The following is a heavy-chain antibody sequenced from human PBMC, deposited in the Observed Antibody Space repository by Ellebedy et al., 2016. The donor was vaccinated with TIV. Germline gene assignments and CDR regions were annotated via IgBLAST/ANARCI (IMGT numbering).Heavy chain of an antibody. D-gene: IGHD3-10*01. CDR3: ARRAHDGSGSDPVFDF. CDR2: IYPDDSDT. Sequence: GESLKISXQGSGYSFNTYWIGWVRQMPGKGLEYMGVIYPDDSDTTYTQSFQGHVSFSVDKSSSTAYLQWSSLKASDTGMYYCARRAHDGSGSDPVFDFWGQGTLVTVSS. CDR1: GYSFNTYW. V-gene: IGHV5-51*01. J-gene: IGHJ4*02.